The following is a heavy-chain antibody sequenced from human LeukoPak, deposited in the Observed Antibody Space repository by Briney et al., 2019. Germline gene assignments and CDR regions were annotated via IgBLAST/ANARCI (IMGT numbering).Heavy chain of an antibody. CDR2: IFPGDSDA. V-gene: IGHV5-51*01. CDR3: ARPGAGGYDYLDY. CDR1: GSTFTNYW. D-gene: IGHD5-12*01. J-gene: IGHJ4*02. Sequence: GTPLQISCEGAGSTFTNYWIGWVRQLPGKGLEWMGVIFPGDSDARYRPSFQGLVTFSADKSISTSYLQWTVLEAAATAIYYCARPGAGGYDYLDYWGQGTLVTVSS.